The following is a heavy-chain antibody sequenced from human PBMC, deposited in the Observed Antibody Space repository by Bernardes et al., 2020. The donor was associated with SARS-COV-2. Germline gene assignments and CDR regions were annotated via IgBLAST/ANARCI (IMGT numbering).Heavy chain of an antibody. CDR1: GFTFSSYA. CDR3: AKDPAALRNSGYDSGGWYFDL. D-gene: IGHD5-12*01. CDR2: TSHDGSNI. V-gene: IGHV3-30*18. Sequence: GGSLRLSCAASGFTFSSYAMHWVRQAPGKGLEWVAVTSHDGSNIYYADSAKGRCTISRDNSKNTVYLQMSSLRPEDTAVYYCAKDPAALRNSGYDSGGWYFDLWGRGSLVTVSS. J-gene: IGHJ2*01.